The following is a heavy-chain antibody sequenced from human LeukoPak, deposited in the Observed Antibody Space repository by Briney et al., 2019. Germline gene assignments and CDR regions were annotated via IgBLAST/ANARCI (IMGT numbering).Heavy chain of an antibody. CDR3: ARERLITAGTQNGFDP. CDR1: GGSISSYY. J-gene: IGHJ5*02. V-gene: IGHV4-59*01. CDR2: IYYSGST. Sequence: SETLSLTCTVSGGSISSYYWSGIRQPPGKGLEWMGYIYYSGSTNYNPSLKSRATISVDTSKNQFSLKLSSVTAADTAVYYCARERLITAGTQNGFDPWGQGTLVTVSS. D-gene: IGHD3-16*01.